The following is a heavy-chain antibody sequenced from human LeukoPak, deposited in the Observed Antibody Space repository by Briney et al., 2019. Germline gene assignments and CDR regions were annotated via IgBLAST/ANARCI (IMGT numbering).Heavy chain of an antibody. CDR2: IHPNSGDT. D-gene: IGHD1-20*01. Sequence: GASVKVSCKASGYSFTDHYLHWLRQAPGQGLEWMGWIHPNSGDTNYAQRFQGRVSLTRDTSISTAYMELSSLRSDDTAVYYCARDHNWAIDYWGQGTLVSVSS. CDR1: GYSFTDHY. V-gene: IGHV1-2*02. J-gene: IGHJ4*02. CDR3: ARDHNWAIDY.